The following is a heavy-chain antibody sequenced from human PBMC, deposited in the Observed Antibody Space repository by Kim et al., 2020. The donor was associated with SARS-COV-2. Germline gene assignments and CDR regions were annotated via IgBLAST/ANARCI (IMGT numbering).Heavy chain of an antibody. J-gene: IGHJ4*02. CDR1: GYTFNDYY. V-gene: IGHV1-2*05. D-gene: IGHD1-1*01. CDR2: INPNSGDT. CDR3: ARENRNGFDF. Sequence: ASVKVSCKASGYTFNDYYMHWVRQAPGQGLEWMGRINPNSGDTDYAQRFQGRVTMTRDSSMSTVYMELSGLKSDDTVIYYCARENRNGFDFWGQGTVVTVSS.